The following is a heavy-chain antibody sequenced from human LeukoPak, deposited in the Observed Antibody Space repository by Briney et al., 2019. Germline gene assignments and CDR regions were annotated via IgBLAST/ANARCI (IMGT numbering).Heavy chain of an antibody. Sequence: TGGSLRLSCAASGFIFRDAWMTWVRQAPGKGLEWVGRIKRKTDGGITDYAAPVKGRFTISRDDSQNTLYLQMNSLKTEDTAVYYCTTKTITPGYWGQGTLVTVSS. CDR3: TTKTITPGY. CDR1: GFIFRDAW. J-gene: IGHJ4*02. V-gene: IGHV3-15*01. CDR2: IKRKTDGGIT. D-gene: IGHD5-24*01.